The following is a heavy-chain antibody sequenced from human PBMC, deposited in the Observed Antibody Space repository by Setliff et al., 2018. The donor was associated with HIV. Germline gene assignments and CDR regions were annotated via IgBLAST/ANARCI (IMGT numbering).Heavy chain of an antibody. CDR1: NGSISNHY. D-gene: IGHD2-2*01. CDR2: IFFTGSA. Sequence: SETLSLTCTVSNGSISNHYWSWIRQSPGKGLEWIGYIFFTGSANPNPSLKNRVTMSVDTSKNQLFLKLSSVTAADTAVYYCLTHPPDSSGAGSMYYYYYYMDVWGKGTTVTVSS. CDR3: LTHPPDSSGAGSMYYYYYYMDV. V-gene: IGHV4-59*08. J-gene: IGHJ6*03.